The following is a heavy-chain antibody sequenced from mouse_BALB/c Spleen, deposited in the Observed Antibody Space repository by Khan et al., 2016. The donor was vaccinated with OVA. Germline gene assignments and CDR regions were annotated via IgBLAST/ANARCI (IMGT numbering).Heavy chain of an antibody. D-gene: IGHD1-1*01. Sequence: QVQLKESGAELARPGASVKMSCKASGYIFTSYMMHWVKQRPGQDLEWIGDINPSSGYNNYNQKFKDKATLTADKSSSTAYMQLSSLTSEDSAVYYCTRGGYGSFGYWGQGTLVTVSA. V-gene: IGHV1-4*01. CDR1: GYIFTSYM. J-gene: IGHJ3*01. CDR2: INPSSGYN. CDR3: TRGGYGSFGY.